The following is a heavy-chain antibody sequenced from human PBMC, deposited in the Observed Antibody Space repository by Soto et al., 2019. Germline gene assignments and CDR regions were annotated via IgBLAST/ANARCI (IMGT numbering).Heavy chain of an antibody. D-gene: IGHD6-19*01. Sequence: SGPTLVNPTETLTLTCTVSGFSLSNARMGVSWIRQPPGKALEWLAHIFSNDEKSYSTSLKSRLTISKDTSKSQVVLTMTNMDPVDTATYYCARKYSSGWYEFGRYYYYMDVWGKGTTVTVSS. J-gene: IGHJ6*03. CDR2: IFSNDEK. CDR3: ARKYSSGWYEFGRYYYYMDV. V-gene: IGHV2-26*01. CDR1: GFSLSNARMG.